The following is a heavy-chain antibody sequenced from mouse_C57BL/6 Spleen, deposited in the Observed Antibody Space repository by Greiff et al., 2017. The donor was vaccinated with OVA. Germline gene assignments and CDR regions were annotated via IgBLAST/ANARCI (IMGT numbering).Heavy chain of an antibody. Sequence: ESGPGLVKPSQSLPLTCSVTGYSITSGYYWNWIRQLPGNKLEWMGYISYDGSNNYNPSLKNRISITRDTSKNQFFLKLNSVTTEDTATYYCARVYYDYDGSFAYWGQGTLVTVSA. CDR3: ARVYYDYDGSFAY. D-gene: IGHD2-4*01. V-gene: IGHV3-6*01. J-gene: IGHJ3*01. CDR1: GYSITSGYY. CDR2: ISYDGSN.